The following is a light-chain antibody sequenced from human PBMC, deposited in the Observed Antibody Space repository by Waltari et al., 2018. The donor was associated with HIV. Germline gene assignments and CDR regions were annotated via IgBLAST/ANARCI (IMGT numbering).Light chain of an antibody. Sequence: EIVMTQSPGTLSVSLGERATLSCRASQSITDHLAWYQQRPGQPPRLLIYAASSRASGIPARFGGSGSGTEFTLTISTLQSEDFAVYYCQQYITWPRTFGQGTKVDIK. CDR3: QQYITWPRT. V-gene: IGKV3D-15*01. CDR2: AAS. CDR1: QSITDH. J-gene: IGKJ1*01.